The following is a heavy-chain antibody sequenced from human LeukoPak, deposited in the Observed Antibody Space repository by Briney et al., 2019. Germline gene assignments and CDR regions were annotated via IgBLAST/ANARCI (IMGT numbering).Heavy chain of an antibody. V-gene: IGHV1-8*01. D-gene: IGHD6-6*01. CDR3: ARVWSPEYSTHFEY. Sequence: ASVKVSCKASGYTFTSYDINWVRQATGQGLEWMGWMNPNSGNTGYAQKFQGRVTMTRDMSTSTVYMELSSLRSEDTAVYYCARVWSPEYSTHFEYWGQGTLVTVSS. CDR1: GYTFTSYD. CDR2: MNPNSGNT. J-gene: IGHJ4*02.